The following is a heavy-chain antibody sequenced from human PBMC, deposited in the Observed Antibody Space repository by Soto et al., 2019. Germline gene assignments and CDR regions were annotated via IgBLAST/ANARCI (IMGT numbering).Heavy chain of an antibody. J-gene: IGHJ4*02. CDR3: AGGGSSSSYKYYFDY. CDR2: IYYSGST. D-gene: IGHD6-6*01. Sequence: SETLSLTCTVSGGSISSYYWSWIRQPPGKGLEWIGYIYYSGSTNYNPSLKSRVTISVDTSKNQFSLKLSSVTAADTAVYYCAGGGSSSSYKYYFDYWGQGTLVTVSS. CDR1: GGSISSYY. V-gene: IGHV4-59*12.